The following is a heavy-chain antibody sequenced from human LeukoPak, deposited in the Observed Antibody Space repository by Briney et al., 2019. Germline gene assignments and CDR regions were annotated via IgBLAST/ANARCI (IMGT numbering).Heavy chain of an antibody. CDR2: INPSGGST. J-gene: IGHJ3*02. Sequence: LRASVKVSCKASGYTFTSYGISWVRQAPGQGLEWMGIINPSGGSTSYAQKFQGRVTMTRDMSTSTVYMELSSLRSEDTAVYYCARADVYSSGWYAEGGAFDIWGQGTMVTVSS. CDR3: ARADVYSSGWYAEGGAFDI. CDR1: GYTFTSYG. D-gene: IGHD6-19*01. V-gene: IGHV1-46*01.